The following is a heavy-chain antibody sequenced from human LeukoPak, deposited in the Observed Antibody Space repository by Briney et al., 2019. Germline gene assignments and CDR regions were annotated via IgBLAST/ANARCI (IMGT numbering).Heavy chain of an antibody. CDR1: GFTFSSYA. Sequence: PGGSLRLSCAASGFTFSSYAMSWVRQAPGKGLEWVSAISASGGSTYYADSVKGRFTISRDNSKNTLYLQMSSLRAEDTAVYYCASFGVVIIIDYWGQGTLVTVSS. CDR2: ISASGGST. V-gene: IGHV3-23*01. J-gene: IGHJ4*02. D-gene: IGHD3-3*01. CDR3: ASFGVVIIIDY.